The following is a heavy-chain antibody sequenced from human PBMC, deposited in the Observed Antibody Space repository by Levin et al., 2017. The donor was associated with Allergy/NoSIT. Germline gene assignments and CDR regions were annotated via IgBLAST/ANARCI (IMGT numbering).Heavy chain of an antibody. J-gene: IGHJ4*02. CDR3: AQVDSGGYSGYES. D-gene: IGHD3-22*01. Sequence: GGSLRLSCTASGFIFKNYAMSWVRQAPGKSLEWVSSISGRGIGTYDPDSLKGRFTISRDNSKNLVYSQLNGLTAEDTATYYCAQVDSGGYSGYESWGQGTLVTVSS. CDR1: GFIFKNYA. V-gene: IGHV3-23*01. CDR2: ISGRGIGT.